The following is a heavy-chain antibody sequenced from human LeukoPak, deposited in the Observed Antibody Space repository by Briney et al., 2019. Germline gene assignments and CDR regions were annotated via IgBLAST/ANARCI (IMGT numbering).Heavy chain of an antibody. CDR3: AKQLGYCSGGSCYGYYFDY. CDR2: ISGSGGST. CDR1: GFSFGSYA. V-gene: IGHV3-23*01. Sequence: PGGSLRLSCAGSGFSFGSYAMSWVRQAPGKGLEWVSAISGSGGSTYYADSVKGRFTISRDNSRNTLYLQMNSLRAEDTAVYYCAKQLGYCSGGSCYGYYFDYWGQGTLVTVSS. J-gene: IGHJ4*02. D-gene: IGHD2-15*01.